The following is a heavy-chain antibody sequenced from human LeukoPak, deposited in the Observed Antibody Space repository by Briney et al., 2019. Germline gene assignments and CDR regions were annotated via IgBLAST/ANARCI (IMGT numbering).Heavy chain of an antibody. Sequence: PSETLSLTCAVYGGSFSGYYWSWIRQPPGKGLEWIGEINHSGSTNYNPSLKSRVTISVDTSKNQFSLKLSSVTAADTAVYYCARYGYYYDSSGYYQQYFDYWGRGTLVTVSS. V-gene: IGHV4-34*01. CDR1: GGSFSGYY. CDR2: INHSGST. J-gene: IGHJ4*02. D-gene: IGHD3-22*01. CDR3: ARYGYYYDSSGYYQQYFDY.